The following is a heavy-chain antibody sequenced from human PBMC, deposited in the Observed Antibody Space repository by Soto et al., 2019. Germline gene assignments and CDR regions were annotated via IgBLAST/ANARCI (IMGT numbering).Heavy chain of an antibody. CDR1: GFTFRSSC. J-gene: IGHJ6*02. CDR3: ARRDSSSSREDYYYGRDV. V-gene: IGHV3-74*01. D-gene: IGHD6-6*01. Sequence: GGSLRLSCAASGFTFRSSCMHWVRQAPGKGLVWVSRIKSDGSSTSYADSVKGRFTISRDNAKNTLYLQMNSLRAEDTAVYYCARRDSSSSREDYYYGRDVWGQGTTFTVSS. CDR2: IKSDGSST.